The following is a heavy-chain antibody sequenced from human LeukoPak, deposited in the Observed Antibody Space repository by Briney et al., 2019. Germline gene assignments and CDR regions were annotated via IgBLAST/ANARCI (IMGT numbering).Heavy chain of an antibody. Sequence: GASVKVSCKASGYTFTGYYMHWVRQAPGQGLEWMGWINPNSGGTNYAQKFQGRVTMTRDTSISTAYMELSRLRSDDTAVYYCAREGEGWLQFSRFNYYYMDVWGKGTTVTVSS. J-gene: IGHJ6*03. CDR1: GYTFTGYY. D-gene: IGHD5-24*01. CDR3: AREGEGWLQFSRFNYYYMDV. CDR2: INPNSGGT. V-gene: IGHV1-2*02.